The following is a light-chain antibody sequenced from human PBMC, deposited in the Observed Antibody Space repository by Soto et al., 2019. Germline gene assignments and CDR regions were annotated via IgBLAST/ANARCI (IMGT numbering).Light chain of an antibody. Sequence: EIQLTQSPSTLSASAGDRVTITCRASQSINRCLAWYQQKPGKAPKLLINDASSLESGVPSRFSGRGSGTEFALTISSLQPDDFATNYCQQFHSFPITFGEATRL. CDR3: QQFHSFPIT. J-gene: IGKJ5*01. V-gene: IGKV1-5*01. CDR1: QSINRC. CDR2: DAS.